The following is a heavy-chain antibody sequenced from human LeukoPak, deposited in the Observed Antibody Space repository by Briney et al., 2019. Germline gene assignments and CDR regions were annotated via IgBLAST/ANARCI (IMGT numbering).Heavy chain of an antibody. CDR1: GFTFGSYW. D-gene: IGHD6-13*01. Sequence: GGSLRLSCAASGFTFGSYWMHWVRQAPGKGLVWVSRINTDGSSTSYADSVKGRFTISRDNAKNTLYLQMNSLRAEDTAVYYCASEGHSSSWYYYYYYMDVWGKGTTVTVSS. CDR3: ASEGHSSSWYYYYYYMDV. CDR2: INTDGSST. J-gene: IGHJ6*03. V-gene: IGHV3-74*01.